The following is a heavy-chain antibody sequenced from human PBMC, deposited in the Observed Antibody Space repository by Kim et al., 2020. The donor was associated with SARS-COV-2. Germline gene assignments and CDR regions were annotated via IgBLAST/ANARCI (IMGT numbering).Heavy chain of an antibody. J-gene: IGHJ5*02. CDR1: GGSVSSGSYY. D-gene: IGHD3-9*01. V-gene: IGHV4-61*01. CDR3: ARVTGYDILTGYYGVSWFDH. Sequence: SETLSLTCTVSGGSVSSGSYYWSWIRQPPGKGLEWIGYIYYSGSTNYNPFLKSRVTISVDSSKNQFSLKLSSVTAADTAVYYCARVTGYDILTGYYGVSWFDHWGQGALVTVSS. CDR2: IYYSGST.